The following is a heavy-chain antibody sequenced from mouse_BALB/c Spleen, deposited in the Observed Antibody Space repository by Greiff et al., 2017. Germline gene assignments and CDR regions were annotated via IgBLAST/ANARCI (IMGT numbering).Heavy chain of an antibody. CDR2: ISSGGGST. Sequence: EVKLVESGGGLVKPGGSLKLSCAASGFAFSSYDMSWVRQTPEKRLEWVAYISSGGGSTYYPDTVKGRFIISRDNAKNTLYLQRSSLKSEDTAMYYCARQGSYYGNLFDYWGQGTTLTVSS. D-gene: IGHD2-10*01. V-gene: IGHV5-12-1*01. J-gene: IGHJ2*01. CDR1: GFAFSSYD. CDR3: ARQGSYYGNLFDY.